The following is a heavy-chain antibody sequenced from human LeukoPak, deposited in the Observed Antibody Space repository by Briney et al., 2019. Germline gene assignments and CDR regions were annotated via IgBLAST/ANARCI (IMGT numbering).Heavy chain of an antibody. Sequence: SVKVSCKASGGTFSSYAISWVRQAPGQGLEWMGGIIPIFGTANYAQKFQGRVTITADESTSTAYMELSSLRSEDTAVYYCARSLGQIVVVPAAMGLYYYYYGMDVWGQGTTVTVSS. D-gene: IGHD2-2*01. CDR3: ARSLGQIVVVPAAMGLYYYYYGMDV. CDR2: IIPIFGTA. J-gene: IGHJ6*02. V-gene: IGHV1-69*01. CDR1: GGTFSSYA.